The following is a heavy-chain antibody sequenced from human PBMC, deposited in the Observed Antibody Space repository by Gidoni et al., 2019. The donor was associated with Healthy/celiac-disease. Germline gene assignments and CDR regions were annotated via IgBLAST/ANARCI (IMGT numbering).Heavy chain of an antibody. V-gene: IGHV3-23*01. Sequence: EVQLFESARGLVQPGGSLRLSCVASSFTFSSAALCWVRPAPGTGLEWVSAISGSGGSTYYADSVKGRFTISRDNSKNTLYLQMNSLRAEETAVYYCAKEGYCSSTSCYAFQDYYYYMDVWGKGTTVTVSS. CDR3: AKEGYCSSTSCYAFQDYYYYMDV. CDR1: SFTFSSAA. D-gene: IGHD2-2*01. CDR2: ISGSGGST. J-gene: IGHJ6*03.